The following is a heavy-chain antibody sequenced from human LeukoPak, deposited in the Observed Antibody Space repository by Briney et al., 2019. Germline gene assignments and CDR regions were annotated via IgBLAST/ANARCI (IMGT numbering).Heavy chain of an antibody. CDR2: ISHSSSYI. V-gene: IGHV3-21*01. CDR3: ARGTGSGFSPYYMDV. J-gene: IGHJ6*03. Sequence: GGSLRLSCAASGFTFSSYSMNWVRQAPGKGLDWVSFISHSSSYIYYADSVKGRFTISRDIAKNSLYLQMNSLRAEDTAVYYCARGTGSGFSPYYMDVWGKGTTVTISS. CDR1: GFTFSSYS. D-gene: IGHD3-10*01.